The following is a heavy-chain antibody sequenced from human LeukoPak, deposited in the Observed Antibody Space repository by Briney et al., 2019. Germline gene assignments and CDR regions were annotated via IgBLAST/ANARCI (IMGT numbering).Heavy chain of an antibody. V-gene: IGHV3-66*01. J-gene: IGHJ3*02. Sequence: GGSLRLSCAASGFIVTNEYMGWVRQAPGKGLEWVSVMYSGGGADYADSVKDRFIISRDTAKNTLYLQMNALRPEDTAVYYCTRDSILAERHGRYDAFDIWGQGTMVTVSS. D-gene: IGHD3-9*01. CDR1: GFIVTNEY. CDR2: MYSGGGA. CDR3: TRDSILAERHGRYDAFDI.